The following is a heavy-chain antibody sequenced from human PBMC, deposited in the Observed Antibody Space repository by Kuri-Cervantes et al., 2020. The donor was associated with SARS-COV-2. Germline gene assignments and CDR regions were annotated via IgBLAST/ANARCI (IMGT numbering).Heavy chain of an antibody. CDR3: ARGPLFDYYYYYMDV. CDR2: ISAYNGNT. J-gene: IGHJ6*03. CDR1: GYTFTSYG. Sequence: ASVKVSCKASGYTFTSYGISWVRQAPGQGLEWMGWISAYNGNTNYAQKLQGRVTMTTDTSTSTAYMELRSLRSDDTAVYYCARGPLFDYYYYYMDVWGKGTTVTVSS. V-gene: IGHV1-18*01. D-gene: IGHD3-3*01.